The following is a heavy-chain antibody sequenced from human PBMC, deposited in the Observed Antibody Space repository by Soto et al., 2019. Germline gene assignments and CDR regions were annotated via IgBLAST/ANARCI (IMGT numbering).Heavy chain of an antibody. J-gene: IGHJ6*02. CDR3: ARRTTVTMGYYYYGMDV. CDR2: INHSGST. V-gene: IGHV4-34*01. D-gene: IGHD4-17*01. CDR1: GGSFSGYY. Sequence: SETLSLTCAVYGGSFSGYYWSWIRQPPGKGLEWIGEINHSGSTNYNPSLKSRVTISVDTSKNQLSLKLSSVTAADTAVYYCARRTTVTMGYYYYGMDVWGQGTTVTVSS.